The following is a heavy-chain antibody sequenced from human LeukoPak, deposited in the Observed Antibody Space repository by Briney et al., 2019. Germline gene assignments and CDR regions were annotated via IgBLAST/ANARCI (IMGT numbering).Heavy chain of an antibody. V-gene: IGHV3-64*01. D-gene: IGHD5-18*01. CDR2: ISSNGGST. J-gene: IGHJ4*02. Sequence: GGSLRLSCAASGFTFSSYAMHWVRQAPGKGLEYVSAISSNGGSTYYANSVKGRFTISRDNSKNTLYLQMGSLGAEDMAVYYCASLTAMAPNWGQGTLVTVSS. CDR1: GFTFSSYA. CDR3: ASLTAMAPN.